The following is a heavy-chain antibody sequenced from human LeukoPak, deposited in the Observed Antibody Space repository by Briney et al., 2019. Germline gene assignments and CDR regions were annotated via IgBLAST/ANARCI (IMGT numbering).Heavy chain of an antibody. D-gene: IGHD2-15*01. Sequence: GGYLRLSCAASGFTFNTYAMNWVRQAPGNGLEWVSGISGSGDGTYYADSVKGRFTISRDNSKNTLYLQMNSLRADDTALYYCASGGCRGGSCQSPFDYWGQGTLVTVSS. CDR1: GFTFNTYA. V-gene: IGHV3-23*01. CDR2: ISGSGDGT. J-gene: IGHJ4*02. CDR3: ASGGCRGGSCQSPFDY.